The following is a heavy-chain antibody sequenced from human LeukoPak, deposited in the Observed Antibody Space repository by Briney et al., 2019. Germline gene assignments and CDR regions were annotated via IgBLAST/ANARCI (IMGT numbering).Heavy chain of an antibody. J-gene: IGHJ3*02. CDR2: IYSGGST. D-gene: IGHD3-22*01. V-gene: IGHV3-53*01. Sequence: GGSLRLSCAASGFTVSSNYMSWVRQAPGKGLEWVSVIYSGGSTYYADSVKGRFTIPRDNSKNTLYLQMNSLRAEDTAVYYCARDLGVVVANPFDIWGQGTMVTVSS. CDR3: ARDLGVVVANPFDI. CDR1: GFTVSSNY.